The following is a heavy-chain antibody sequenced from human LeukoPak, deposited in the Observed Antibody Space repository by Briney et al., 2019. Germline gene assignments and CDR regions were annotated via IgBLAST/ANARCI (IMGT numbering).Heavy chain of an antibody. CDR3: TRALWVGGYFDY. J-gene: IGHJ4*02. V-gene: IGHV3-30*04. D-gene: IGHD3-10*01. Sequence: GRSLRLSCAASRLTFRSSAMHWVRQAPGKGLQWVALLSYDGSTEYHADSVKGRFTISRDTSKNTLYLQMNSLRAEDTAVYYCTRALWVGGYFDYWGQGTRVTVSS. CDR2: LSYDGSTE. CDR1: RLTFRSSA.